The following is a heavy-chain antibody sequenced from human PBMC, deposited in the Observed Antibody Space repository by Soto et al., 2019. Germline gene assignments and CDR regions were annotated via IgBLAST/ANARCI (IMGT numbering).Heavy chain of an antibody. CDR3: ARDRKLIAAAGIPTFGY. CDR1: GYTFTSYA. Sequence: ASVKVSCKASGYTFTSYAMHWVRQAPGQRLEWMGWINAGNGNTKYSQKFQGRVTITRDTSASTAYMELSSLRSEDTAVYYCARDRKLIAAAGIPTFGYWGQGTLVTVSS. J-gene: IGHJ4*02. CDR2: INAGNGNT. V-gene: IGHV1-3*01. D-gene: IGHD6-13*01.